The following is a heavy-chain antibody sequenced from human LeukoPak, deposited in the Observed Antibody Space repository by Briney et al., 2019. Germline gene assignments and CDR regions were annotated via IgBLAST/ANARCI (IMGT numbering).Heavy chain of an antibody. V-gene: IGHV4-31*03. CDR1: GGSISSGGYS. D-gene: IGHD3-3*01. CDR2: IYYSGST. J-gene: IGHJ5*02. CDR3: AREYYDFWSGSSFNWFDP. Sequence: SETLSLTCTVSGGSISSGGYSWSWIRQHPGKGLEWIGYIYYSGSTYYNPSLKSRVTISVDTSKNQFSLKLSSVTAADTAVYYCAREYYDFWSGSSFNWFDPWGQGTLVTVSS.